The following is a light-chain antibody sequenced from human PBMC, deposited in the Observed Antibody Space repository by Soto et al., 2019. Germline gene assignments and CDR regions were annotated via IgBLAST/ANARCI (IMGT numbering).Light chain of an antibody. Sequence: QSVLTQPPAVSATPGQTLTISCSGNSSNIGSNFVYWYQHVPGTAPKLLISRYNQRPSGVPDRFSAAKSDTSASLTISGLQSEDEADYYCSSYAGSNIWVFGGGTKLTVL. J-gene: IGLJ3*02. CDR1: SSNIGSNF. V-gene: IGLV1-44*01. CDR3: SSYAGSNIWV. CDR2: RYN.